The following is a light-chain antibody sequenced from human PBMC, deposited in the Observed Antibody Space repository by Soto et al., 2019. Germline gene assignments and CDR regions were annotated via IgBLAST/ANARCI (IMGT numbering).Light chain of an antibody. CDR3: QQYNNWPRT. CDR2: GAS. Sequence: EIVLTQSPGTLSLSPGERATLSCRARQSVSSSYLAWYQQKPGQAPRLLIYGASSRATGIPDRFSGSVSGTEFTLTISSLQPEDFAVYYCQQYNNWPRTFGQGTKVDI. V-gene: IGKV3-20*01. CDR1: QSVSSSY. J-gene: IGKJ1*01.